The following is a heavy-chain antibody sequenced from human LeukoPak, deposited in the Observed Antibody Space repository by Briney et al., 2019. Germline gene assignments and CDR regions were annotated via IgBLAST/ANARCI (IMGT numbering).Heavy chain of an antibody. CDR2: IYYSGST. CDR1: GGSISNKY. V-gene: IGHV4-59*12. Sequence: SETLSLTCTVSGGSISNKYWSWIRRPPGKGLKWIGYIYYSGSTNYNASLKSRVTILVDTSKNQFSLKLSSVTAADTAVYYCARVGIAALDYFDYWGQGTLVTVSS. CDR3: ARVGIAALDYFDY. D-gene: IGHD6-13*01. J-gene: IGHJ4*02.